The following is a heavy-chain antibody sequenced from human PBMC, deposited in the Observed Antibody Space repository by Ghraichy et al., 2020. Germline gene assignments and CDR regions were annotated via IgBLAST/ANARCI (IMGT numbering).Heavy chain of an antibody. CDR2: IWYDGSNK. V-gene: IGHV3-33*01. J-gene: IGHJ4*02. CDR1: GFTFSSYG. Sequence: LSLTCAASGFTFSSYGMHWVRQAPGKGLEWVAVIWYDGSNKYYADSVKGRFTISRDNSKNTLYLQMNSLRAEDTAVYYCARGGYDMAPDYWGQGTLVTVSS. CDR3: ARGGYDMAPDY. D-gene: IGHD3-3*01.